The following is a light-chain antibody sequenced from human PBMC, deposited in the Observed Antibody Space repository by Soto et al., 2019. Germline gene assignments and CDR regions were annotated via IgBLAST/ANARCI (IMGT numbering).Light chain of an antibody. CDR2: EVS. Sequence: QSALTQPASVSGSPGQSITISCAGTSSDVGGHNYVSWYQQHPGKAPKLIIYEVSNRPSGVSNRFSGSKSGNTASLTISGLQAEDEVDYYCCSYTSSSTLAYVFGTGTKLTV. CDR1: SSDVGGHNY. CDR3: CSYTSSSTLAYV. J-gene: IGLJ1*01. V-gene: IGLV2-14*01.